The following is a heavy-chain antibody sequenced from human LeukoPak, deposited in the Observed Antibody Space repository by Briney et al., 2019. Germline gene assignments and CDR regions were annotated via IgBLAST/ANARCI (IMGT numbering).Heavy chain of an antibody. V-gene: IGHV4-59*01. CDR3: ARAPIAAAGMRFDY. CDR1: GGSISSYY. CDR2: IYYSGST. J-gene: IGHJ4*02. Sequence: PSETLSLTCTVSGGSISSYYWSWIRQPPGKGLEWIGYIYYSGSTNYNPSLKSRVTISVDTSKNQFSLKLSSVTAADTAVYYCARAPIAAAGMRFDYWGQGTLVTASS. D-gene: IGHD6-13*01.